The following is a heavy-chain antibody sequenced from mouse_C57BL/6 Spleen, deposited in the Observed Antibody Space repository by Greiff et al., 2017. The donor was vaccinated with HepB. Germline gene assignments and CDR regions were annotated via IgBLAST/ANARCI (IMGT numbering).Heavy chain of an antibody. J-gene: IGHJ2*01. D-gene: IGHD2-3*01. Sequence: QVQLQHPGTELVKPGASVKLSCKASGYTFTSYWMHWVKQRPGQGLEWIGNINPSNGGTNYNEKFKSKATLTVDKSSSTAYMQLSSLTSEDSAVYYCARSRTIYDGYYDYWGQGTTLTVSS. V-gene: IGHV1-53*01. CDR1: GYTFTSYW. CDR3: ARSRTIYDGYYDY. CDR2: INPSNGGT.